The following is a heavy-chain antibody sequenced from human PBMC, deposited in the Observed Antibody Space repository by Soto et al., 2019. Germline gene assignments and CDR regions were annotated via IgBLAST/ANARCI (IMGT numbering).Heavy chain of an antibody. D-gene: IGHD3-10*01. Sequence: ASETLSLTCAVYGGSFSGYYWSWIRQPPGKGLEWIGEINHSGSTNYNPSLKSRVTISVDTSKNQFSLKLSSVTAADTAVYYCARGLALPRRYYYGSGSYYKNSGAFDIWGHGTMVTVSS. CDR1: GGSFSGYY. CDR2: INHSGST. CDR3: ARGLALPRRYYYGSGSYYKNSGAFDI. J-gene: IGHJ3*02. V-gene: IGHV4-34*01.